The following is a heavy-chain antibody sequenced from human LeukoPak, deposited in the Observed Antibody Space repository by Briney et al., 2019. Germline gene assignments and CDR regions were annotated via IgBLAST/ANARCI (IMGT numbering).Heavy chain of an antibody. CDR3: ARARLAVGIPGDY. J-gene: IGHJ4*02. V-gene: IGHV5-51*01. D-gene: IGHD6-19*01. Sequence: GESLKISCKGSGYSFTSYWIGWVRQMPGKGLEWTGIIYPGDSDTRYSPSFQGQVTISADKSISTAYLQWSSLKASDTAMYYCARARLAVGIPGDYWGQGTLVTVSS. CDR2: IYPGDSDT. CDR1: GYSFTSYW.